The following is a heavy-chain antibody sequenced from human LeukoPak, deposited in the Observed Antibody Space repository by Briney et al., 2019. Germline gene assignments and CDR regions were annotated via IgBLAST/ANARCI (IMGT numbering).Heavy chain of an antibody. Sequence: SETLSLTCTVSGGSISSSSYYWGWIRQPPGKGLERIGSIYYSGSTYYNPSLKGRVTISVDTSKNQFSLKLSSVTAADTAVYYCASLYVEMATITYFDYWGQGALVTVSS. CDR2: IYYSGST. CDR3: ASLYVEMATITYFDY. CDR1: GGSISSSSYY. D-gene: IGHD5-24*01. J-gene: IGHJ4*02. V-gene: IGHV4-39*01.